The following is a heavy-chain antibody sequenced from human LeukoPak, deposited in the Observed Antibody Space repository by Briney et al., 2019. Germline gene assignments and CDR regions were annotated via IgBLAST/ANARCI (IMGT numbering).Heavy chain of an antibody. CDR2: ISYSGTT. D-gene: IGHD3-10*01. J-gene: IGHJ4*02. V-gene: IGHV4-39*02. Sequence: SETLSLTCTVSGGSISSSSYYWGWIRQPPGKGLEWIGTISYSGTTYYNPSLKSRVTISVDKSKTQFSLNLSSVTAGDTAVYYCARERATMVRGVDYWGQGTLVTVSS. CDR3: ARERATMVRGVDY. CDR1: GGSISSSSYY.